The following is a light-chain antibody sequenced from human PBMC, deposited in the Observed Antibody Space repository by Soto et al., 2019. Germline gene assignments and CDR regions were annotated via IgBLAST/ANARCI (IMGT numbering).Light chain of an antibody. CDR2: AAS. V-gene: IGKV1-9*01. CDR3: QQLNRYPYT. Sequence: DIQLTQSPSFLSASVGDRVTITCRASQGINNYLAWYQHTPGRAPNLLIYAASTLQSGVPSRFSGSGYGAEFTLTISSLQPEDFATYYCQQLNRYPYTFGQGTKLEIK. J-gene: IGKJ2*01. CDR1: QGINNY.